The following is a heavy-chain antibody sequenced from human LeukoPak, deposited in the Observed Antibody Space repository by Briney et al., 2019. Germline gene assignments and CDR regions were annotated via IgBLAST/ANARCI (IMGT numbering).Heavy chain of an antibody. CDR3: ARGVEVPYYYYYGMDV. Sequence: GASVKVSCKASGYTFTGYYMHWVRQAPGQGLEWMGWINPNSGGTNYAQKFQGWVTMTRDTSISTAYMELSRLRSDDTAVYYCARGVEVPYYYYYGMDVWGQGTTVTVSS. V-gene: IGHV1-2*04. CDR1: GYTFTGYY. CDR2: INPNSGGT. D-gene: IGHD2-2*01. J-gene: IGHJ6*02.